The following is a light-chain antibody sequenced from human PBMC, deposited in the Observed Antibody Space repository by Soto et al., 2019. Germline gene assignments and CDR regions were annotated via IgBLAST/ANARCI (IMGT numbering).Light chain of an antibody. J-gene: IGKJ5*01. CDR3: QQYNNWPPIT. CDR2: GAS. CDR1: QSVSSSY. V-gene: IGKV3-20*01. Sequence: EIVLTQSPGTLSLSPGERATLSCRASQSVSSSYLAWYQQKPGQAPRLLIYGASSRATGIPDRFSGSGSGTEFTLTISSLQSEDFAVYYCQQYNNWPPITFGKGTRREIK.